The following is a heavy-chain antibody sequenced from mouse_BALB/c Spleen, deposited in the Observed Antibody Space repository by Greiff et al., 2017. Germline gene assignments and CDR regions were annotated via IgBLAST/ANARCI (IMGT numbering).Heavy chain of an antibody. D-gene: IGHD2-3*01. CDR1: GFTFSDYY. CDR3: ASSDGSWFAY. Sequence: EVKLMESGGGLVKPGGSLKLSCAASGFTFSDYYMYWVHQTPEKRLEWVATISDGGSYTYYPDSVKGRFTISRDNAKNNLYLQMSSLKSEDTAMYYCASSDGSWFAYWGQGTLVTVSA. V-gene: IGHV5-4*02. CDR2: ISDGGSYT. J-gene: IGHJ3*01.